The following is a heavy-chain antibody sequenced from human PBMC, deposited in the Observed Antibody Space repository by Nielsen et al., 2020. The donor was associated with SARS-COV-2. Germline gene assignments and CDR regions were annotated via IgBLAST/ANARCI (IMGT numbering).Heavy chain of an antibody. J-gene: IGHJ6*02. CDR2: IIPIFGTA. D-gene: IGHD4-17*01. Sequence: WVRQAPGQGLEWMGGIIPIFGTANYAQKFQGRVTITADESTSTAYMELSSLRSEDTAAYYCAKRSTRKSTVTTNYYYGMDVWGQGTTVTVSS. CDR3: AKRSTRKSTVTTNYYYGMDV. V-gene: IGHV1-69*01.